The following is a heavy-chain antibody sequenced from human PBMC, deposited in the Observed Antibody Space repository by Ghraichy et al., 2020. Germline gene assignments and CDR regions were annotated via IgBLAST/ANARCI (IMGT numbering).Heavy chain of an antibody. CDR1: GFTFSNYA. J-gene: IGHJ3*02. CDR2: ISYDGSNK. V-gene: IGHV3-30*04. Sequence: GGSLRLSCAASGFTFSNYAMHWVRQAPGKGLEWVALISYDGSNKDYADSVKGRFSVSRDNSKNTVYLQMNSLRAEDTAVYYCARDRHHLRQNDAFDMWGQGTVVTVSS. CDR3: ARDRHHLRQNDAFDM. D-gene: IGHD5/OR15-5a*01.